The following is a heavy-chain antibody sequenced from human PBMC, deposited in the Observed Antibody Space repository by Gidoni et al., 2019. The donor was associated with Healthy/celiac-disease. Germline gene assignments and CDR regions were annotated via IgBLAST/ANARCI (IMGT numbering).Heavy chain of an antibody. CDR3: ARDPAPGYGDYSR. Sequence: QVQLQESGPGLVKPSETLSLTCTVSGGSVSSGSYYWSWIRQPPGKGLEWIGYIYYSGSTNYNPSLKSRVTISVDTSKNQFSLKLSSVTAADTAVYYCARDPAPGYGDYSRWGQGTLVTVSS. CDR2: IYYSGST. D-gene: IGHD4-17*01. J-gene: IGHJ4*02. CDR1: GGSVSSGSYY. V-gene: IGHV4-61*01.